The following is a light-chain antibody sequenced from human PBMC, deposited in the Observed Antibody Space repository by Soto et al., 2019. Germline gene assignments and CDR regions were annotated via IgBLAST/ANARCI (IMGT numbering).Light chain of an antibody. V-gene: IGLV1-40*01. CDR1: SSNIGAGYD. Sequence: QSVLTQPPSVSGAPGQRVTIYCTGSSSNIGAGYDVHWYQQLPGTAPKLLIYGNSNRPSGVPDRFSGSKSGTSASLAITGIQAEDEADYYCQSYDSSLSGSVVFGAGTKLTVL. CDR3: QSYDSSLSGSVV. CDR2: GNS. J-gene: IGLJ2*01.